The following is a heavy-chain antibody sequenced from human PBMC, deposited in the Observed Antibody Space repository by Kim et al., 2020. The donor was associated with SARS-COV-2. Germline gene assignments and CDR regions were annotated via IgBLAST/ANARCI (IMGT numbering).Heavy chain of an antibody. J-gene: IGHJ3*02. Sequence: GGSLRLSCAASGFTFDDYAMHWVRQAPGKGLEWVSGISWNSGSIGYADSVKGRFTTSRDNAKNSLYLQMNSLRAEDTALYYCAKDMADYYGSESYYNALDIWGQGTMVTVSS. CDR2: ISWNSGSI. D-gene: IGHD3-10*01. CDR3: AKDMADYYGSESYYNALDI. CDR1: GFTFDDYA. V-gene: IGHV3-9*01.